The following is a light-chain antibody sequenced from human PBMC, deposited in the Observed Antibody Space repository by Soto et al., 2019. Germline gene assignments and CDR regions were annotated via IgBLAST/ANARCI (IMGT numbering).Light chain of an antibody. Sequence: QSALTQPPSVSAAPGQKVPISCSGSSANIGSNYVSWYQHIPGTAPKLVIYDSDKRPSEIPDRFSGSKSGTSATLDITGLQTWDEADYYCGAWDGSVSVVLFGGGTKLTVL. CDR1: SANIGSNY. J-gene: IGLJ2*01. CDR2: DSD. CDR3: GAWDGSVSVVL. V-gene: IGLV1-51*01.